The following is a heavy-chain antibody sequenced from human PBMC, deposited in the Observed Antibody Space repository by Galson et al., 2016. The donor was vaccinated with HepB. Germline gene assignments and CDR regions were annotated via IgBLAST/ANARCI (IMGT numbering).Heavy chain of an antibody. D-gene: IGHD2-15*01. CDR2: IHWNDDK. Sequence: PALVKPTQTLTLTCTFSGFSLSTTGEAVGWTRQPPGKAPEWLALIHWNDDKRYSPSLKSRLTITKDTSKNQVVLTVTNMDPVDTATYFCSHRRSGYCNTVNCLYFDYWGQGTLATVSS. CDR3: SHRRSGYCNTVNCLYFDY. V-gene: IGHV2-5*01. J-gene: IGHJ4*02. CDR1: GFSLSTTGEA.